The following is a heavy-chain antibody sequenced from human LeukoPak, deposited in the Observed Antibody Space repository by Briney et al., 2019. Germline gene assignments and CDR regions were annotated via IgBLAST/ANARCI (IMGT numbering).Heavy chain of an antibody. D-gene: IGHD5-24*01. CDR3: ARGERWLHSPFDY. CDR2: IYYSGST. V-gene: IGHV4-30-4*01. J-gene: IGHJ4*02. CDR1: GGSISSGDYY. Sequence: SQTLSLTCTVSGGSISSGDYYWSWIRQPPGKGLEWIVYIYYSGSTYYNPSLKSRVTISVDTSKNQFSLKLSSVTAADTAVYYCARGERWLHSPFDYWGQGTLVTVSS.